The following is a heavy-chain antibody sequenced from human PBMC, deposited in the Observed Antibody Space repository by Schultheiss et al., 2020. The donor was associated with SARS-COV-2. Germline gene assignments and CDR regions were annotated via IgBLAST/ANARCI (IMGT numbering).Heavy chain of an antibody. J-gene: IGHJ4*02. CDR2: IYYSGST. Sequence: SETLSLTCTVSGGSISSSSYYWGWIRQPPGKGLEWIGSIYYSGSTYYNPSLKSRVTISVDTSKNQFSLRLISVTAADTAVYFCARLYCTRTSCYVDSWGQGTLVIVSS. CDR1: GGSISSSSYY. V-gene: IGHV4-39*07. D-gene: IGHD2-2*01. CDR3: ARLYCTRTSCYVDS.